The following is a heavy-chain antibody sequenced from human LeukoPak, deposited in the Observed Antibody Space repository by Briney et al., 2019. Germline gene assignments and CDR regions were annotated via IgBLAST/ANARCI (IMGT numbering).Heavy chain of an antibody. D-gene: IGHD3-10*01. CDR1: GFTFSSYA. CDR3: VKDLWFGVFDY. CDR2: ISSNGGTT. V-gene: IGHV3-64D*06. Sequence: GGSLRLSCSASGFTFSSYAMHWVRRAPGKGLEYVSAISSNGGTTYYADSVKGRFTISRDNSKNTLYLQMSSLRAEDTAVYYCVKDLWFGVFDYWGQGTLVTVSS. J-gene: IGHJ4*02.